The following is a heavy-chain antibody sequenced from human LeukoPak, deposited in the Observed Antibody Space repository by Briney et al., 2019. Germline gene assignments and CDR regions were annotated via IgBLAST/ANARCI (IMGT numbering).Heavy chain of an antibody. CDR1: GFTFDTYA. V-gene: IGHV3-23*01. J-gene: IGHJ5*02. CDR2: IGRGGGDT. CDR3: VKHSGGVYGNSDL. Sequence: GGSLRLSCAASGFTFDTYAMSWFRQAPGKGLEWVSTIGRGGGDTYYADSVKGRFTISKDSSKTSLQMSSLTAEDTAICFCVKHSGGVYGNSDLWGQGTLVTVSS. D-gene: IGHD1-1*01.